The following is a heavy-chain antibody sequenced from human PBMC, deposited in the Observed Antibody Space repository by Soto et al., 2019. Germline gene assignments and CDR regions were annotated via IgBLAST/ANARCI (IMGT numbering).Heavy chain of an antibody. J-gene: IGHJ4*02. Sequence: GGSLRLSCSASRFTFGGYDMSWVRQAPGKGLEWVSGITGNAANTVYAASVKGRFTISRDNSKNALYLQLNSLRAEDTAVYFCSKAARGCGGDCFSSYFESWGPGALLDVSS. CDR2: ITGNAANT. CDR1: RFTFGGYD. V-gene: IGHV3-23*01. CDR3: SKAARGCGGDCFSSYFES. D-gene: IGHD2-21*02.